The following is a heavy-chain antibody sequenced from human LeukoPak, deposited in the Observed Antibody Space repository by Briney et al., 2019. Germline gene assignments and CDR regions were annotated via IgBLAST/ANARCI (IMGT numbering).Heavy chain of an antibody. V-gene: IGHV3-11*01. Sequence: GGSLRLSCAASGFTFSDYYMSWLRQAPGKGLEWVSYISSSGSTIYYADSVKGRFTISRDNAKNSLYLQMNSLRAEDTAVYYCARAMIVGMHAFDIWGQGIMVTVSS. D-gene: IGHD3-22*01. CDR3: ARAMIVGMHAFDI. CDR2: ISSSGSTI. CDR1: GFTFSDYY. J-gene: IGHJ3*02.